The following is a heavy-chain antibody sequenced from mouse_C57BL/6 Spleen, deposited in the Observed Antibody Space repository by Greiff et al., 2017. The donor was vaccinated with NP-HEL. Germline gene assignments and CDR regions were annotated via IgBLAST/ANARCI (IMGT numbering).Heavy chain of an antibody. CDR2: ISYSGST. V-gene: IGHV3-2*02. CDR3: AITARMKY. J-gene: IGHJ2*01. CDR1: GYSITSGYG. D-gene: IGHD1-2*01. Sequence: DVKLQESGPGLVKPSQSLSLTCTVTGYSITSGYGWNWIRQFPGNKLEWMGFISYSGSTNNNPSLKSRISITRDTSKNQFFLQLNSVTTEDTATYYCAITARMKYWGQGTTLTVSS.